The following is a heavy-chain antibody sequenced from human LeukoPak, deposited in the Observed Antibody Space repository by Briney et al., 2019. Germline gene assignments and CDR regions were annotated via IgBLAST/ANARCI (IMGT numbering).Heavy chain of an antibody. CDR1: GYTFTSYG. D-gene: IGHD6-19*01. CDR3: ARAGFRAVNDAFDI. CDR2: ISAYNGNT. V-gene: IGHV1-18*04. Sequence: ASVKVSCKASGYTFTSYGISWVRQAPGQGLEWMGWISAYNGNTNYAQKLQGRVTMTTDISTSTAYMELRSLRSDDTAVYYCARAGFRAVNDAFDIWGQGTMVTVSS. J-gene: IGHJ3*02.